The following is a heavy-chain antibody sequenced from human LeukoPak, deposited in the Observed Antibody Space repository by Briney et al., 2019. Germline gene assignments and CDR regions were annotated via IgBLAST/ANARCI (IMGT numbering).Heavy chain of an antibody. Sequence: GGSLRLSCAASGFTFSSCAMGWVRQAPGKGLEWVSLISGSGAGTYFPDSVKGRFTISRDNSKNTLYLQMNSLRAEDTAVYYCARDGGVTYYYDSSGPNDAFDIWGQGTMVTVSS. CDR3: ARDGGVTYYYDSSGPNDAFDI. V-gene: IGHV3-23*01. CDR1: GFTFSSCA. CDR2: ISGSGAGT. D-gene: IGHD3-22*01. J-gene: IGHJ3*02.